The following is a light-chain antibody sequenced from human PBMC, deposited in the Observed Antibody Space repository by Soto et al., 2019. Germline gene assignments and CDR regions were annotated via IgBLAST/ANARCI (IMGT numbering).Light chain of an antibody. CDR2: LEGSGSY. CDR1: SGHSSYI. CDR3: EAWDSNTNWV. Sequence: QSVLTQSSSASASLGSSGKLTCTLSSGHSSYIIAWHQQQPGKAPRYLMKLEGSGSYNKGSGVPDRFSGSSSGADRYLTISNLQFEDEADYYCEAWDSNTNWVFGGGTKLTVL. V-gene: IGLV4-60*02. J-gene: IGLJ3*02.